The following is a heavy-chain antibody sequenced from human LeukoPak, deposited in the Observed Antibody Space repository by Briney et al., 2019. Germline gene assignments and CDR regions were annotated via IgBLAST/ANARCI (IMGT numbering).Heavy chain of an antibody. D-gene: IGHD6-13*01. Sequence: PGESLKISCQGSGYTFATYWIGWVRQMPGKGLEWVGFIYPFDSQTIYSPSFQGQVTISADKSISTAYLQWSGLKASDTAMYYCARHGASAATGVDYWGQGTLVTVSS. J-gene: IGHJ4*02. CDR3: ARHGASAATGVDY. CDR1: GYTFATYW. CDR2: IYPFDSQT. V-gene: IGHV5-51*01.